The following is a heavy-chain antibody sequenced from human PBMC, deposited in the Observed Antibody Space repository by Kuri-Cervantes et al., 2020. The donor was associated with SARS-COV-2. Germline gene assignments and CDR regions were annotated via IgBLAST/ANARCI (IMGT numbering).Heavy chain of an antibody. Sequence: GSLRLSCTVSGGSISSYFWSWIRQPPGKGLEWIGYIYSSGSTYYNPSLKSRVTISVDTSKNQFSLKLSSVTAADTAVYYCARDCSSTSCYVAQTYGMDVWGQGTTVTVSS. CDR3: ARDCSSTSCYVAQTYGMDV. V-gene: IGHV4-4*08. CDR2: IYSSGST. J-gene: IGHJ6*02. CDR1: GGSISSYF. D-gene: IGHD2-2*01.